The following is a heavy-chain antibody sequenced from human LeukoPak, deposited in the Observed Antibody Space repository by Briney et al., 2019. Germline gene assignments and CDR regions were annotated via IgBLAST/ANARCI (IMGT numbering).Heavy chain of an antibody. D-gene: IGHD3-22*01. J-gene: IGHJ5*02. CDR2: ISYDGSNK. CDR1: GFTFSGYP. V-gene: IGHV3-30-3*01. Sequence: GGSLRLSCAASGFTFSGYPIHWVRQAPGKGLEWVAVISYDGSNKYYADSVKGRFTISRDNSKNTLYLQMNSLRAEDTAVYYCAMVPYDSSGYSVPWGQGTLVTVSS. CDR3: AMVPYDSSGYSVP.